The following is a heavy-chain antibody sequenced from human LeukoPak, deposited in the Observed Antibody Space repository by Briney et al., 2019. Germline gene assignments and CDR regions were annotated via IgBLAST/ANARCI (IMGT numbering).Heavy chain of an antibody. J-gene: IGHJ6*03. Sequence: GGSLTLSCAASGFTFSTYTMTWVRQAPGKGLEWVSSISSSSTYIYYADSMKGRFTISRDNANNSLNLHMNSLRAEDTAVYYCARDLGSGSYDRSGYYHYYYYMDVWGKGTTVTVSS. CDR1: GFTFSTYT. CDR2: ISSSSTYI. CDR3: ARDLGSGSYDRSGYYHYYYYMDV. D-gene: IGHD3-22*01. V-gene: IGHV3-21*01.